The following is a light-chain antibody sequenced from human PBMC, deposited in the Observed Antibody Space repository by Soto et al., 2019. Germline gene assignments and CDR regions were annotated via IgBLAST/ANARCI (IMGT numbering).Light chain of an antibody. Sequence: QLVLTQSPSASASLGPSVKITCTLSSGHSTYAIAWHQQQPGKGPRYLMRLYSAGRHIKGDGVPDRFSGSGSGTERYLTISNLQSDDEADYYCQTWGTGYVVFGGGTKLTVL. V-gene: IGLV4-69*01. CDR1: SGHSTYA. J-gene: IGLJ2*01. CDR3: QTWGTGYVV. CDR2: LYSAGRH.